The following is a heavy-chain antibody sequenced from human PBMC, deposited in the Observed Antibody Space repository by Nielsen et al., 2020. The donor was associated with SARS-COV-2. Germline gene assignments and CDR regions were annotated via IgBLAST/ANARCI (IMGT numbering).Heavy chain of an antibody. J-gene: IGHJ6*02. D-gene: IGHD1-20*01. V-gene: IGHV7-4-1*02. Sequence: WVRHAPGQGLEWMGWINTITGNPTYAQGFTGRFVFSLDTSVSTAYLQISSLKAEDTAVYYCARDRGGNWYYYGMDVWGQGTTVTVSS. CDR2: INTITGNP. CDR3: ARDRGGNWYYYGMDV.